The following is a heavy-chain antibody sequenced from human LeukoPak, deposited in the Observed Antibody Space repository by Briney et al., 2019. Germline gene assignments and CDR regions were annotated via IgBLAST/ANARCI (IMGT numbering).Heavy chain of an antibody. CDR3: ARDDGYYDSSGYYYVGYFDY. V-gene: IGHV4-39*07. J-gene: IGHJ4*02. D-gene: IGHD3-22*01. CDR1: GGSISSSSSY. CDR2: IYYSGST. Sequence: PSETLSLTCSVSGGSISSSSSYWGWIRQPPGKGLEWIGSIYYSGSTYYNTSLKSRVTISVDTSKNQFSLKLSSVTAADTAVYYCARDDGYYDSSGYYYVGYFDYWGQGTLVTVSS.